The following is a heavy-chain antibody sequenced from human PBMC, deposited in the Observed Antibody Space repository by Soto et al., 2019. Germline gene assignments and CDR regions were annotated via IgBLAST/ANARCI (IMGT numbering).Heavy chain of an antibody. CDR1: GGSVNNNDYY. V-gene: IGHV4-30-4*01. CDR2: VYYSGSS. CDR3: ARMSYFYDKWYFDI. J-gene: IGHJ2*01. Sequence: QLQESGPGLVKPSQTLSLTCSVSGGSVNNNDYYWRWIRQTPGKGLEWIGYVYYSGSSDYIPSLKSRLSISIDKSKNQFHLKLNSVTAADTTTYFCARMSYFYDKWYFDIWGRGTLVTVSS. D-gene: IGHD3-22*01.